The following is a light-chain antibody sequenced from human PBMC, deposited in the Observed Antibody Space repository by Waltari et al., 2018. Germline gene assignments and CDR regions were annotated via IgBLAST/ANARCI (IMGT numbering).Light chain of an antibody. CDR3: QQYNSDQYT. CDR1: QSINTW. J-gene: IGKJ2*01. Sequence: DIQMTQSPSTLSASIGDRVTITCRASQSINTWLAWYQHRPGKAPKPLNQKASFLQSGVPSRFSGSESGTEFTLTINSLQPDDLATYHCQQYNSDQYTFGQGTKLEI. CDR2: KAS. V-gene: IGKV1-5*03.